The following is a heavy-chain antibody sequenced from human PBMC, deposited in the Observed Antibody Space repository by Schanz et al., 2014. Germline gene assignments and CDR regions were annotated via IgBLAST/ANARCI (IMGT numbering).Heavy chain of an antibody. Sequence: QVQLVQSGAEVKKPGASVKVSCKASGYTFTSYAMHWVRQAPGHRPEWMGRINTGNGYTHYSETCQTRVTISAATSTSTAYMEVESLAAEASAVCTCATGPSRSLDYWGQGTLVTVSS. CDR2: INTGNGYT. J-gene: IGHJ4*02. D-gene: IGHD1-26*01. CDR1: GYTFTSYA. V-gene: IGHV1-3*04. CDR3: ATGPSRSLDY.